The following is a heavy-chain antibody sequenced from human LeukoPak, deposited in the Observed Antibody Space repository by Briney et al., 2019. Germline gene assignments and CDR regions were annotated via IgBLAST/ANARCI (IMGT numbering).Heavy chain of an antibody. CDR1: GGTFSSYA. V-gene: IGHV1-69*01. D-gene: IGHD3-22*01. Sequence: SVKVSCKASGGTFSSYAISWVRQAPGQGLEWMGGIIPIFGTANYAQKFQGRVTITADESTSTAYMELGSLRSEDTAVYYCARPNPHYYDSSGYYYGDAFDIWGQGTMVTVSS. CDR3: ARPNPHYYDSSGYYYGDAFDI. J-gene: IGHJ3*02. CDR2: IIPIFGTA.